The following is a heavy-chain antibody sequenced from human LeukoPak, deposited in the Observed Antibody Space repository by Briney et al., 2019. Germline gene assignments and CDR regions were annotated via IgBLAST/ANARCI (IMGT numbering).Heavy chain of an antibody. V-gene: IGHV4-34*01. J-gene: IGHJ1*01. Sequence: PSETLSLTCAVYGGSFSGYYWSWTRQPPGKGLEWIVEINHSGSPNFNPALTRRVDISVGTSKNQFSLKLGSVTAAGHAVYYGARVGGYGRAGSLLPSSWSAEYFQQWGQGTLVTVSS. CDR3: ARVGGYGRAGSLLPSSWSAEYFQQ. D-gene: IGHD6-13*01. CDR1: GGSFSGYY. CDR2: INHSGSP.